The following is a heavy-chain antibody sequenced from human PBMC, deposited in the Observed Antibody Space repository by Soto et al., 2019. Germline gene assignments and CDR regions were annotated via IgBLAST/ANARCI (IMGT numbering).Heavy chain of an antibody. D-gene: IGHD6-19*01. J-gene: IGHJ6*03. CDR3: GAGQGNFYYYMDV. CDR1: GFTFSSYG. Sequence: GGSLRLACAASGFTFSSYGMHWVRQAPGKGLEWVALIWYDGTNEYYADSLKGRFTISRDNSKNTLYLQMNSLRAEDTAVYYCGAGQGNFYYYMDVWGKGTTVTVSS. V-gene: IGHV3-33*01. CDR2: IWYDGTNE.